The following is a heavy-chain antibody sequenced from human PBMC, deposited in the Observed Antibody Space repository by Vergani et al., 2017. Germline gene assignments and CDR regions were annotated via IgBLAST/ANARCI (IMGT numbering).Heavy chain of an antibody. CDR1: GYTFTTYE. Sequence: QVQLVQSGAEVKKPGASVKVSCKASGYTFTTYEINWVRQATGQGLEWKGWMNPNSGNTGYAQKFQGRVTMTRKTTITTAYMELSSLRSDDTAVYFCVTGRGIYWGQGTLVTVST. CDR3: VTGRGIY. J-gene: IGHJ4*02. V-gene: IGHV1-8*01. D-gene: IGHD6-13*01. CDR2: MNPNSGNT.